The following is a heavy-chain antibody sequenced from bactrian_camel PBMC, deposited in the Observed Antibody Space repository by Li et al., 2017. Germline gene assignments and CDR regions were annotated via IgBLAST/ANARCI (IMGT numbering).Heavy chain of an antibody. CDR1: GFKIDGSG. CDR2: IYTGGGST. J-gene: IGHJ4*01. V-gene: IGHV3S40*01. Sequence: VQLVESGGGLVQPGGSLRLSCAASGFKIDGSGMGWVRQAPGKGLEWVSGIYTGGGSTYYADSVKGRFTISKDNAKNTLYLQMNSLTPEDAAMYYCAAGFSLGAWFRSSEYNFWGQGTQVTVS. CDR3: AAGFSLGAWFRSSEYNF. D-gene: IGHD2*01.